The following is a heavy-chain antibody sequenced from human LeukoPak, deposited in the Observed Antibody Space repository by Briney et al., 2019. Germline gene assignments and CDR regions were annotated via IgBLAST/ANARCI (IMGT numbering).Heavy chain of an antibody. V-gene: IGHV3-23*01. J-gene: IGHJ4*02. Sequence: GGSLRLSCAASGFTFSSYAMSWVRQAPGKGLEWVSAISGSGGSTYYADSVKGRFTISRDNSKNTLYLQMNSLRAEDTAVYYCARAALYKKLVGATYFDYWGQGTLVTVSS. CDR1: GFTFSSYA. CDR3: ARAALYKKLVGATYFDY. CDR2: ISGSGGST. D-gene: IGHD1-26*01.